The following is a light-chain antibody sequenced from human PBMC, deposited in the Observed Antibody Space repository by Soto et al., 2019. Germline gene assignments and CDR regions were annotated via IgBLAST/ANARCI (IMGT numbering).Light chain of an antibody. CDR3: QQYDRPPYT. Sequence: EIVVTQSPGTLSLSPGERGTLSCRASESVSLNSLAWFQQKPGQPPRLLIYGAASRVPGIPDRFSGSGSGTYFSLTISRLHPQESAVYFCQQYDRPPYTFGQGTKLEIK. CDR2: GAA. V-gene: IGKV3-20*01. J-gene: IGKJ2*01. CDR1: ESVSLNS.